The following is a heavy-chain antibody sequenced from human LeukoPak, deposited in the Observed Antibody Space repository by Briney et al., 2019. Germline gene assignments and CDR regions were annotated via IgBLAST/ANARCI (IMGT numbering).Heavy chain of an antibody. CDR2: IYYSGST. D-gene: IGHD6-13*01. J-gene: IGHJ5*02. CDR1: GGSISSYY. V-gene: IGHV4-59*01. Sequence: KPSETLSLTCTVSGGSISSYYWSWIRQPPGKGLEWIGYIYYSGSTNYNPSLKSRVTISVDTSKNQFSLKLSSVTAADTAVYYCAREQQLGLNWFDPWGQGTLVTVSS. CDR3: AREQQLGLNWFDP.